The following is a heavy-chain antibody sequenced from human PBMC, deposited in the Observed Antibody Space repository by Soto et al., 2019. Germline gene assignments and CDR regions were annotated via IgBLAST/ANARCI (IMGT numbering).Heavy chain of an antibody. CDR1: GGSIVSSNW. J-gene: IGHJ4*02. V-gene: IGHV4-4*02. D-gene: IGHD6-13*01. CDR3: ARAAMGGSSWPFDY. Sequence: SDTLSLTCAFSGGSIVSSNWWSLVRHAPGKGLEWIGEIYHSGSTNYNPSLKSRVTISVDKSKNQFSLKLSSVTAADTAVYYCARAAMGGSSWPFDYWGQGTLVTVS. CDR2: IYHSGST.